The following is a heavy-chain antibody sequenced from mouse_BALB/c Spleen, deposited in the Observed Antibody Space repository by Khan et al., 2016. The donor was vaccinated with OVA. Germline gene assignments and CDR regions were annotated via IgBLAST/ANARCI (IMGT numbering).Heavy chain of an antibody. CDR2: IAPGSGST. V-gene: IGHV1S41*01. J-gene: IGHJ4*01. D-gene: IGHD1-1*01. CDR1: GYTFTSYW. Sequence: DLVKPGASVKLSCKAPGYTFTSYWINWIKQRPGQGLEWIGRIAPGSGSTYYNEMFTGKATLTVDTSYNPVYIQLSSLSSEDSAVYFCTRSNYYGSSLYAMDYWGQGTSVTVSS. CDR3: TRSNYYGSSLYAMDY.